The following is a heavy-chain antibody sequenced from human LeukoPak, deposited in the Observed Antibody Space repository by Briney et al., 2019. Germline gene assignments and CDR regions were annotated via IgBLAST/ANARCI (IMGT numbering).Heavy chain of an antibody. J-gene: IGHJ4*02. D-gene: IGHD3-10*01. CDR2: ISGSGGST. CDR3: AKDGGVEDYYGSGSYGSFDY. V-gene: IGHV3-23*01. Sequence: GGSLRLSCAASGFTFSSYAMSWVRRAPGKGLEWVSAISGSGGSTYYADSVKGRFTISRDNSKNTLYLQMNSLRAEDTAVYYCAKDGGVEDYYGSGSYGSFDYWGQGTLVTVSS. CDR1: GFTFSSYA.